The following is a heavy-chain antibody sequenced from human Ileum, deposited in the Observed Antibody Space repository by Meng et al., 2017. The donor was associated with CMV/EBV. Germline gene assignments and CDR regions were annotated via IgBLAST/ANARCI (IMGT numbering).Heavy chain of an antibody. CDR2: IYYSGST. V-gene: IGHV4-39*07. CDR1: GGSISSSSYY. J-gene: IGHJ5*02. CDR3: ARIAARPFWFDP. Sequence: TVSGGSISSSSYYWGWIRQPPGKGLEWIGSIYYSGSTYYNPSLKSRVTISVDTSKNQFSLKLSSVTAADTAVYYCARIAARPFWFDPWGQGTLVTVSS. D-gene: IGHD6-6*01.